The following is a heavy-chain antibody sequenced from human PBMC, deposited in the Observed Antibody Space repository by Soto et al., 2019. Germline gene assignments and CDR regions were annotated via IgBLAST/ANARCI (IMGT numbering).Heavy chain of an antibody. J-gene: IGHJ4*02. CDR3: AKASEVELGAFFDY. D-gene: IGHD7-27*01. Sequence: GGSLRLSCTASGFTFSSYAMSWVRQAPGKGLEWVSAISGSGGSTYYADSVKGRFTISRDNSKNTLYLQMNSLRAEDTAVYYCAKASEVELGAFFDYWGQGTLVTVSS. CDR1: GFTFSSYA. V-gene: IGHV3-23*01. CDR2: ISGSGGST.